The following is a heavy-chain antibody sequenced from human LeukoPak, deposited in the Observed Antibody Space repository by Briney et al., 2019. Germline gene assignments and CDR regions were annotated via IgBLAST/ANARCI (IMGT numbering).Heavy chain of an antibody. J-gene: IGHJ4*02. CDR2: IFGSGGST. CDR1: GFTFSSYA. D-gene: IGHD6-19*01. CDR3: AKTTTGYSSGRFPGWPVDY. Sequence: GSLRLSCAASGFTFSSYAMNWVRQAPGKGLEWVSGIFGSGGSTHYADSVKGRFTISRDNSKNTVYLQMNSLRAEDTAVYYCAKTTTGYSSGRFPGWPVDYWGQGTLVTVSS. V-gene: IGHV3-23*01.